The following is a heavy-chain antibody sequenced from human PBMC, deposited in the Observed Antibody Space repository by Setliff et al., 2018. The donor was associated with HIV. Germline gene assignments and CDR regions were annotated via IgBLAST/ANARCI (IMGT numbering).Heavy chain of an antibody. V-gene: IGHV4-34*01. CDR3: ARLYYAISTAYVDGFDS. CDR2: INHSGST. CDR1: GGSFSGYY. D-gene: IGHD3-9*01. J-gene: IGHJ4*02. Sequence: SETLSLTCTVYGGSFSGYYWSWIRQPPGKGLEWIGEINHSGSTSYNPSLKIRVSISVDTSKNQFSLRLSSVTAADSAVYYCARLYYAISTAYVDGFDSWGQGTLVTVSS.